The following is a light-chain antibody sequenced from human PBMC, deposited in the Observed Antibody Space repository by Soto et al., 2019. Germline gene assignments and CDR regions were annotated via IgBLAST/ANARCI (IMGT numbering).Light chain of an antibody. CDR3: QQRSNWPLIT. J-gene: IGKJ5*01. Sequence: EIVLTQSPATLSLSPGERATLSCRASQRVNNYLAWYQQKPGQAPRLLIYDTSNRATGIPARFSGSGSGTDFTLTISSLEPEDFAIYYCQQRSNWPLITVGQGTRLEIK. V-gene: IGKV3-11*01. CDR1: QRVNNY. CDR2: DTS.